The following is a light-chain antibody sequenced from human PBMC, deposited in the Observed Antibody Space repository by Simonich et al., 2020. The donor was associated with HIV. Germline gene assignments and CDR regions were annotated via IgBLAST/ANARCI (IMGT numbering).Light chain of an antibody. Sequence: EIVMTQSPATLSVSPGERVTLSCRASQSVSSNLAWYQQKPGQAPRLLFYGASTRATGIPARFSGSGSGTEFTLTISSIQSEDFATYYCQQFNTYPPFTFGPGTKVDIK. CDR2: GAS. CDR1: QSVSSN. J-gene: IGKJ3*01. V-gene: IGKV3-15*01. CDR3: QQFNTYPPFT.